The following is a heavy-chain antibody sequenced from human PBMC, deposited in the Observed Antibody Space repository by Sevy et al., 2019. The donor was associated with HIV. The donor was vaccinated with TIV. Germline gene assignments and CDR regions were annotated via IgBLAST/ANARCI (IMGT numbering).Heavy chain of an antibody. CDR3: GRTSPRGGFDY. V-gene: IGHV1-46*03. J-gene: IGHJ4*02. D-gene: IGHD3-16*01. CDR1: GYTFTNYY. Sequence: ASVTVSCKASGYTFTNYYMHWVGQAPGQGLEWMGIINPSDFSTDYAQKFQGRVTMTRDTSTSTVYMELSSLRSDDTAVYYCGRTSPRGGFDYWGQGALVTVSS. CDR2: INPSDFST.